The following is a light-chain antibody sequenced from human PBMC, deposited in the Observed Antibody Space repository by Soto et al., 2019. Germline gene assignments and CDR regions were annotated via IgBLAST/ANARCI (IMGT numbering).Light chain of an antibody. CDR3: QQSYSSPLK. J-gene: IGKJ4*02. CDR2: AAS. Sequence: DIQMTQSPSSLSASVGDRVTITCRASQSISTYLNWYQHKPVTAPKLLIYAASSLQSGVPSRFSGSGSGTDFTLTISSLQVEDFATYYCQQSYSSPLKFGGGTKVNIK. V-gene: IGKV1-39*01. CDR1: QSISTY.